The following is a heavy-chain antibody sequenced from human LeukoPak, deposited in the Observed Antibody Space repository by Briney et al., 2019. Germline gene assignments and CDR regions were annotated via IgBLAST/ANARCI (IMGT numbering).Heavy chain of an antibody. CDR3: ARDFEYSSPPFDY. CDR1: GFTFSSYS. CDR2: ISSSSSYI. Sequence: PGGSLRLSCAASGFTFSSYSMNWVRQAPGKGLEWVSSISSSSSYIYYADSVKGRFTISRDNAKNSLYLQMNSLRAEDTAVYYCARDFEYSSPPFDYWGQGTLVTVSS. V-gene: IGHV3-21*01. J-gene: IGHJ4*02. D-gene: IGHD6-6*01.